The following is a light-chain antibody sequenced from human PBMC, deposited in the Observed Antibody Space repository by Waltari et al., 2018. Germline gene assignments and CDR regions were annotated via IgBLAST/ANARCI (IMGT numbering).Light chain of an antibody. J-gene: IGLJ1*01. CDR3: SSYTSSRV. CDR1: SSDVGGYNY. V-gene: IGLV2-14*01. CDR2: DVS. Sequence: QSALTQPASVSGSPGQSITISCTGTSSDVGGYNYVSWYQQHPDKAPKLMIYDVSKRPSGVSNRFSGSKSGNTASLTISGLQAEDEADYYCSSYTSSRVFGTGTKVTVL.